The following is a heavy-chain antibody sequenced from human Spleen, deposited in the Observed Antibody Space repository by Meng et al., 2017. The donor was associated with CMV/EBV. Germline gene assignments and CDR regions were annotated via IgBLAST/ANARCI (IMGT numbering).Heavy chain of an antibody. D-gene: IGHD1-26*01. CDR2: ISWNSGTI. CDR1: GFIFDDYA. Sequence: SLKISCAASGFIFDDYAMHWVRQAPGKGLEWVSGISWNSGTIVYADSAKGRFTISRDNAKSSLYLQMNSLRADDTAVYYCSRGVQNQWEQLFWGQGTLVTVSS. CDR3: SRGVQNQWEQLF. J-gene: IGHJ4*02. V-gene: IGHV3-9*01.